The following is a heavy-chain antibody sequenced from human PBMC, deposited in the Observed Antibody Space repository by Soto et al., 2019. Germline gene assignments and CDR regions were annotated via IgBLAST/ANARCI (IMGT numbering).Heavy chain of an antibody. V-gene: IGHV1-69*06. CDR2: LIPLFGTT. J-gene: IGHJ4*02. CDR3: ARGPNWGYRFDS. CDR1: GGTFSGNA. Sequence: QVQLVQSGAEVKKPGSSVKVSCEASGGTFSGNAISWLRQAPGQGPEWMGGLIPLFGTTQHAQNFQDRLTITADKSTSTAYIELTSLRFEATAIYSCARGPNWGYRFDSWGQGTLVTVSS. D-gene: IGHD7-27*01.